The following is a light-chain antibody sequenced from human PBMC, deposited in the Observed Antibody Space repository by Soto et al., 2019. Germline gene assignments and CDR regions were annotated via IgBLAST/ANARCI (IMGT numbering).Light chain of an antibody. CDR2: DAS. V-gene: IGKV1-5*01. J-gene: IGKJ3*01. CDR1: QRVSGW. CDR3: QQYTT. Sequence: DMQLTQSPSTLSASVGETVTITCRASQRVSGWLAWYQQKPGRAPKLLISDASTLETGVPSRFSGSGSETEFTLTITSVQADDFATYYCQQYTTFGPGTKVDV.